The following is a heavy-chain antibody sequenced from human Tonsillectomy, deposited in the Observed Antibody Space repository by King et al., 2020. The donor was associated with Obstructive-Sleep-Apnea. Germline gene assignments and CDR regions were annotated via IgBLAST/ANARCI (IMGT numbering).Heavy chain of an antibody. V-gene: IGHV3-23*04. CDR1: GFTFSSYA. CDR2: ISGTSGRT. J-gene: IGHJ4*02. CDR3: AKVPLAIVATIRHYFDS. D-gene: IGHD5-12*01. Sequence: VQLVESGGGLVQPGGSLRLSCAASGFTFSSYAMSWVRQAPGKGLEWVSAISGTSGRTYYADSVKGRFTISRDNSKNTLYLQMKSLRAEDTAVYYCAKVPLAIVATIRHYFDSWGQGTLVTVSS.